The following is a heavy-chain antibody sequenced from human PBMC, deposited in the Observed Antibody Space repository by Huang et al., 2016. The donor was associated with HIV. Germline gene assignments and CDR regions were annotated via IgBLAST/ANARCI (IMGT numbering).Heavy chain of an antibody. D-gene: IGHD3-22*01. CDR2: IKSKTDGGTT. J-gene: IGHJ5*02. V-gene: IGHV3-15*01. CDR3: TTHLDYYDSSGYYFGNH. Sequence: EVQLVESGGGLVKPGGSLRLSCAASGFPFSKAWMGWVRQARGKGLEWVGRIKSKTDGGTTDYTAPVKGRFTISRDDSRNTLYLQMNSLKTEDTAVYYCTTHLDYYDSSGYYFGNHWGQGTLVTVSS. CDR1: GFPFSKAW.